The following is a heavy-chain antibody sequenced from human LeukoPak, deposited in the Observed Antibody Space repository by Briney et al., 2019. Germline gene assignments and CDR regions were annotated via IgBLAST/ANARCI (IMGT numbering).Heavy chain of an antibody. CDR3: ARDLPLYDSSGLQGGYFDY. V-gene: IGHV4-59*12. Sequence: SETLSLTCTVSGGSISSYYWSWIRQPPGKGLEWIGYIYYSGSTYYNPSLKSRVTISVDTSKNQFSLKLSSVTAADTAVYYCARDLPLYDSSGLQGGYFDYWGQGTLVTVSS. D-gene: IGHD3-22*01. J-gene: IGHJ4*02. CDR1: GGSISSYY. CDR2: IYYSGST.